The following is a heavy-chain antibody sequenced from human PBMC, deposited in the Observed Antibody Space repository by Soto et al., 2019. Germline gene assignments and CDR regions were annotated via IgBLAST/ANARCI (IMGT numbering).Heavy chain of an antibody. Sequence: ASVKVSCKASGYTFTSYAIHWVRQAPGQRLEWMGWIDAGNGNTKYSQKFQGRVIITRDTSAGTAYMELRSLRSEDTAVYYCARGPREYYDFWSGYYYYYYGMDVWGQGTTVTVSS. CDR3: ARGPREYYDFWSGYYYYYYGMDV. CDR1: GYTFTSYA. J-gene: IGHJ6*02. CDR2: IDAGNGNT. V-gene: IGHV1-3*01. D-gene: IGHD3-3*01.